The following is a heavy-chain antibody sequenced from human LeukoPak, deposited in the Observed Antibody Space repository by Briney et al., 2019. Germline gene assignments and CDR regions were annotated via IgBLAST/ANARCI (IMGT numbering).Heavy chain of an antibody. J-gene: IGHJ6*02. V-gene: IGHV1-69*13. Sequence: ASVKVSCKTSGYTFTGYYMHWVRQAPGQGLEWMGGIIPIFGTANYAQKFQGRVTITADESTSTAYMELSSLRSEDTAVYYCARNSGSYSSDYYYYGMDVWGQGTTVTVSS. D-gene: IGHD1-26*01. CDR2: IIPIFGTA. CDR3: ARNSGSYSSDYYYYGMDV. CDR1: GYTFTGYY.